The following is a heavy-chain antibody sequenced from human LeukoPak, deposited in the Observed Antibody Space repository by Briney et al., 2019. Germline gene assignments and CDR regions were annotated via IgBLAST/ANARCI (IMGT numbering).Heavy chain of an antibody. CDR2: IYYSGST. CDR3: AREAVEMATIAYFDY. J-gene: IGHJ4*02. Sequence: SETLSLTCTVSGGSISSSSYYWGRIRQPPGKGLEWIGSIYYSGSTYYNPSLKSRVTISVDTSKNQFSLKLSSVTAADTAVYYCAREAVEMATIAYFDYWGQGTLVTVSS. CDR1: GGSISSSSYY. V-gene: IGHV4-39*02. D-gene: IGHD5-24*01.